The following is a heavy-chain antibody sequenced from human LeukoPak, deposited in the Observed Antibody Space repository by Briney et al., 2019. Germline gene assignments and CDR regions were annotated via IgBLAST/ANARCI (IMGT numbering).Heavy chain of an antibody. CDR3: ARGVNNWNIDVFDI. J-gene: IGHJ3*02. V-gene: IGHV4-39*07. CDR1: RCSISSSNYY. D-gene: IGHD1/OR15-1a*01. CDR2: INQSGST. Sequence: SETLPLTCTVSRCSISSSNYYWVWMRQPPGKGLEWIGEINQSGSTNYNPSLKSRVTISVDTSKSQFSLKLSSVTAAETAVYFCARGVNNWNIDVFDIWGQGTMVTVSS.